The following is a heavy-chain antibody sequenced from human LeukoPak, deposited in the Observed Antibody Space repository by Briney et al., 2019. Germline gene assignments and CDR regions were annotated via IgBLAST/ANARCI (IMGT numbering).Heavy chain of an antibody. D-gene: IGHD2-15*01. CDR3: AKGAKRLGYCGGGTCYSNYDYYYMDV. CDR1: GFTFSSYG. V-gene: IGHV3-30*02. Sequence: GGSLRLSCAASGFTFSSYGMHWVRQAPGKGLEWVAFVRYDGSKKYYADSVKGRFTISRDNSKNTLYLQMNSLRAEDTAVYYCAKGAKRLGYCGGGTCYSNYDYYYMDVWGKGTTVTISS. CDR2: VRYDGSKK. J-gene: IGHJ6*03.